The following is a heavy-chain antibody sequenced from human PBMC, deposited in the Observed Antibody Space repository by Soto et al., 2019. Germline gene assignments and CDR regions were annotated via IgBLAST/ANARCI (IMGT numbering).Heavy chain of an antibody. D-gene: IGHD1-26*01. J-gene: IGHJ1*01. CDR2: IYWDDDK. CDR3: LLRNRREPGGAYF. CDR1: GVSLSTSAVG. Sequence: SGPTLVNPTQTLTLTCTLSGVSLSTSAVGVGWIRQPPGKALEWLALIYWDDDKRYRPSLESRLNITQDTSKNQVVLRLANVDPADTGTYFFLLRNRREPGGAYF. V-gene: IGHV2-5*04.